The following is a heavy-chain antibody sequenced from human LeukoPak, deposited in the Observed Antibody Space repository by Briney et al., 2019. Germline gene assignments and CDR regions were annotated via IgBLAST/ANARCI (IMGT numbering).Heavy chain of an antibody. V-gene: IGHV1-24*01. CDR3: ATDRLRTMVRGVLRSLEGFDP. CDR1: GYTLIELP. D-gene: IGHD3-10*01. CDR2: FDPEEGET. J-gene: IGHJ5*02. Sequence: GASVKVSCKVSGYTLIELPMHWVRQAPGKGLGWMGGFDPEEGETIYAQKFQGRVTMTEDTSTDTAYTELSSLRSEDTAVYYCATDRLRTMVRGVLRSLEGFDPWGQGTLVTVSS.